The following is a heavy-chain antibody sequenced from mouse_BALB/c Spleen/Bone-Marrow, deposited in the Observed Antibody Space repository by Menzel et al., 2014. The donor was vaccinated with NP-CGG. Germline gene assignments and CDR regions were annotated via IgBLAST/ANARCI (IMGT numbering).Heavy chain of an antibody. J-gene: IGHJ4*01. CDR2: IAPGSGST. CDR3: ARFPIYYGNYGAMDY. D-gene: IGHD2-1*01. CDR1: GYTFTSYW. V-gene: IGHV1S41*01. Sequence: DLVKPGASVKLSCKASGYTFTSYWINWIKQRPGQGLEWIGRIAPGSGSTCYNEMFKGKATLTVDTSSSTAYIQLSSLSSEDSAVYFCARFPIYYGNYGAMDYWGQGTSVTVSS.